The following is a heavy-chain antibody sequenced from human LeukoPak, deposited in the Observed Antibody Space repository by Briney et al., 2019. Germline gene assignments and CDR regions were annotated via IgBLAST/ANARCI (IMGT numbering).Heavy chain of an antibody. CDR2: IYYGGST. CDR1: GGSISSYY. Sequence: SETLSLTCTVSGGSISSYYWSWIRQPPGKGLEWIGYIYYGGSTNYNPSLKSRVTISVDTSKNQFSLKLSSVTAADTAVYYCAAAGGLTYWGQGTLVTVSS. J-gene: IGHJ4*02. CDR3: AAAGGLTY. V-gene: IGHV4-59*01. D-gene: IGHD2-15*01.